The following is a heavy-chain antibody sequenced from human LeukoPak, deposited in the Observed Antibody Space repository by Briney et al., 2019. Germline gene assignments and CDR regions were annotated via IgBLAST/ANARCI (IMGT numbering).Heavy chain of an antibody. V-gene: IGHV1-24*01. Sequence: PSVKVSCKVSVYTLTELSMHWVRQAPGKGLEWMGGFDPEDGETIYAQKFQGRVTMTEDTSTDTAYMELSSLRSKDTAVYYCATDARGYQLPWPYWGQGTLVSVSS. J-gene: IGHJ4*02. CDR2: FDPEDGET. CDR3: ATDARGYQLPWPY. CDR1: VYTLTELS. D-gene: IGHD2-2*01.